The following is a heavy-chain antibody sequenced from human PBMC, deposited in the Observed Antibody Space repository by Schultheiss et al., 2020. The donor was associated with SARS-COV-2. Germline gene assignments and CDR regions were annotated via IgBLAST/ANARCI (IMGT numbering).Heavy chain of an antibody. D-gene: IGHD3-10*01. Sequence: SETLSLTCAVYGGSFSGYYWSWIRQPPGKGLEWIGEINHSGSTNYNPSLKSRVTISVDTSKNQFSLKLSSVTAADTAVYYCARGRGYYYGSGSYYRTPFFDYWGQGTLVTFSS. V-gene: IGHV4-34*01. CDR1: GGSFSGYY. CDR2: INHSGST. CDR3: ARGRGYYYGSGSYYRTPFFDY. J-gene: IGHJ4*02.